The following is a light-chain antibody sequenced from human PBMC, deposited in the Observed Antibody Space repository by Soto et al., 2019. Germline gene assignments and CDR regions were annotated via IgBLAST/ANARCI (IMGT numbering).Light chain of an antibody. CDR3: QQYETYSGT. Sequence: GDRVTITCRASQIINTWLAWYQQKPGKAPKLVIYRASNLVNGVPSRFSGSGSRTEFTLTISSLQPDDFSIYYCQQYETYSGTFGPGTKVDL. J-gene: IGKJ3*01. CDR2: RAS. CDR1: QIINTW. V-gene: IGKV1-5*03.